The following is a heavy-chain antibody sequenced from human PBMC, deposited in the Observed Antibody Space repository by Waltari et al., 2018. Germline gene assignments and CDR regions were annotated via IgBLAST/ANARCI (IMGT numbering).Heavy chain of an antibody. Sequence: EVQLVESGGVVVQPGGSLRLSCAASGFTFDDYTMHWVRQAPGKGLEWVSLISWDGGSTYYADSVKGRFTISRDNSKNSLYLQMNSLRTEDTALYYCAKDIAGDGSGAFDYWGQGTLVTVSS. D-gene: IGHD3-10*01. CDR1: GFTFDDYT. CDR3: AKDIAGDGSGAFDY. V-gene: IGHV3-43*01. J-gene: IGHJ4*02. CDR2: ISWDGGST.